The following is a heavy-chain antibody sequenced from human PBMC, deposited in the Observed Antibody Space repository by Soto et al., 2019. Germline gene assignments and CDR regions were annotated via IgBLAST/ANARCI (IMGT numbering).Heavy chain of an antibody. V-gene: IGHV3-23*01. CDR3: AKDPLPAGIAVAGTRGPAL. Sequence: GGSLRLSCAASGFTFSSYAMSWVRQAPGKGLEWVSAISGSGGSTYYADSVKGRFTISRDNSKNTLYLQMNSLRAEDTAVYYCAKDPLPAGIAVAGTRGPALWGQGTLVTVSS. D-gene: IGHD6-19*01. CDR1: GFTFSSYA. J-gene: IGHJ4*02. CDR2: ISGSGGST.